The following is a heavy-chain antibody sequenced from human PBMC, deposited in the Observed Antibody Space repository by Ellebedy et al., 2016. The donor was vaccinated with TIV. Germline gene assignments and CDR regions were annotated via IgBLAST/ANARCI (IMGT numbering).Heavy chain of an antibody. CDR3: ARSIMFGGLIVIYFDY. Sequence: GSLRLXXTVSGGSISSSSYYWGWIRQPPGKGLEWVGSMYYTGNTYYNPYLKTRATISVDTSKNQFSLKLNSVTAADTAVYYCARSIMFGGLIVIYFDYWGQGILATVSS. CDR1: GGSISSSSYY. CDR2: MYYTGNT. V-gene: IGHV4-39*01. J-gene: IGHJ4*02. D-gene: IGHD3-16*02.